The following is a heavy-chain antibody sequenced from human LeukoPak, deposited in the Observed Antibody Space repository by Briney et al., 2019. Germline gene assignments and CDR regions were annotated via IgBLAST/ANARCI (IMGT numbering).Heavy chain of an antibody. CDR3: ARGRVTIVRGVFPFDY. CDR2: INHSGSN. D-gene: IGHD3-10*01. CDR1: GGSFSGYY. V-gene: IGHV4-34*01. J-gene: IGHJ4*02. Sequence: PSETLSLTCAVYGGSFSGYYWTWIRQPPGKGLEWIGEINHSGSNNYNPSLMSRGTISVDTSKNQFSLKLSSVTAADTAVYYCARGRVTIVRGVFPFDYWGQGTLVTVSS.